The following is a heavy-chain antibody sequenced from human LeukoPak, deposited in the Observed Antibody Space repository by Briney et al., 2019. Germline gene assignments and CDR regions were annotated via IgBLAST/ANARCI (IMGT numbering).Heavy chain of an antibody. CDR3: ARDKYDILTGYSAPGAFDI. J-gene: IGHJ3*02. CDR2: IYYSGST. D-gene: IGHD3-9*01. V-gene: IGHV4-31*03. Sequence: SETLSLTCTVSGGSISSGGYYWSWIRQHPGKGLEWIGYIYYSGSTYYNPSLKSRVTTSVDTSKNHFSLKLSSVTAADTAVYYCARDKYDILTGYSAPGAFDIWGQGTMVTVSS. CDR1: GGSISSGGYY.